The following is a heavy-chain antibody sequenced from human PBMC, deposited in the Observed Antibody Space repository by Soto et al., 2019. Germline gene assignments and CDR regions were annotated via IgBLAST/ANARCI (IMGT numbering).Heavy chain of an antibody. CDR3: ARGDRGAFDL. Sequence: GGSLRLSCAASGFTFSSYSMNWVRQAPGKGLEWVSYISSSSSTIYYADSVKGRFTISRDNAKNTLYLQMNSLRAEDTAVYYCARGDRGAFDLWGQGTMVIVS. J-gene: IGHJ3*01. CDR2: ISSSSSTI. V-gene: IGHV3-48*04. CDR1: GFTFSSYS. D-gene: IGHD2-21*02.